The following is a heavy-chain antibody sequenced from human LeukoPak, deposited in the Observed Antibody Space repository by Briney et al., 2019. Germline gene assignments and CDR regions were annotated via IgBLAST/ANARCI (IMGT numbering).Heavy chain of an antibody. D-gene: IGHD2-15*01. J-gene: IGHJ4*02. Sequence: SETLSLTCTVSGGSSSTYYWTWIRQTPGKGLEWIGNIHTSGSTDYNPSLKSRVTMSIDTSKNQFSLRLSSVTVADTAVYYCARPGQSSWWVYFNYWAREPWSPSPQ. CDR2: IHTSGST. V-gene: IGHV4-4*09. CDR3: ARPGQSSWWVYFNY. CDR1: GGSSSTYY.